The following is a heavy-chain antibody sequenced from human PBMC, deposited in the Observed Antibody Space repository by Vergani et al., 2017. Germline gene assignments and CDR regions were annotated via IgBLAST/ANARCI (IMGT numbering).Heavy chain of an antibody. CDR1: GFTFSSYS. V-gene: IGHV3-21*01. D-gene: IGHD5-24*01. CDR2: ISSSSSYI. J-gene: IGHJ4*02. Sequence: EVQLVESGGGLVKPGGSLRLSCAASGFTFSSYSMNWVRQAPGKGLEWVSSISSSSSYIYYADSVKGRFNISRDNAKNSLYLQMNSLRAEDTAVYYCARDKDRLGWLQKPVDYWGQGTLVTVSS. CDR3: ARDKDRLGWLQKPVDY.